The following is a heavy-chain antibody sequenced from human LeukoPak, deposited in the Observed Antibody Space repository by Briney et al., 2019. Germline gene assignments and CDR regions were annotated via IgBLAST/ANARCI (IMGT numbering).Heavy chain of an antibody. Sequence: PSETLSLTCTVSGGSISSGGYYWSWIRQHPGKGLEWIGYIYYSGSTYYNPSLKSRVTISVDTSKNQFSLKLSSVTAADTAVYYCARGGKLIYFDYWGQGTLVTVSS. CDR2: IYYSGST. V-gene: IGHV4-31*03. CDR1: GGSISSGGYY. D-gene: IGHD3-16*01. CDR3: ARGGKLIYFDY. J-gene: IGHJ4*02.